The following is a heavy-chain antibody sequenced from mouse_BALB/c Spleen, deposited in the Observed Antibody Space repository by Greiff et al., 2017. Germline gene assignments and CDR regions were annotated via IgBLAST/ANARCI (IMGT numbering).Heavy chain of an antibody. J-gene: IGHJ4*01. V-gene: IGHV3-6*02. D-gene: IGHD2-4*01. CDR1: GYSITSGYY. Sequence: EVKLQESGPGLVKPSQSLSLTCSVTGYSITSGYYWNWIRQFPGNKLEWMGYISYDGSNNYNPSLKNRISITRDTSKNQFFLKLNSVTTEDTATYYCASRYYDYVGYAMDYWGQGTSVTVSS. CDR3: ASRYYDYVGYAMDY. CDR2: ISYDGSN.